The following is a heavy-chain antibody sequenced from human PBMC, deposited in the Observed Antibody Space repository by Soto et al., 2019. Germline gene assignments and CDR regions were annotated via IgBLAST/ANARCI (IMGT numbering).Heavy chain of an antibody. J-gene: IGHJ4*02. D-gene: IGHD3-22*01. CDR1: GFTFSSYW. CDR3: ARADYYDSSGYYCGN. Sequence: GGSLRLSCAASGFTFSSYWMSWVRQAPGKGPEWVANIKQDGSEKYYVDSVKGRVTISRDNAKNSLYLQMNSLRAEDTAVYYFARADYYDSSGYYCGNWGQGTLVTVSS. V-gene: IGHV3-7*04. CDR2: IKQDGSEK.